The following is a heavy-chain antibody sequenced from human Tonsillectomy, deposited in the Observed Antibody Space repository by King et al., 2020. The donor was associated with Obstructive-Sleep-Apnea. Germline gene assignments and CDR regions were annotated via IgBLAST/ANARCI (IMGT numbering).Heavy chain of an antibody. J-gene: IGHJ2*01. V-gene: IGHV4-31*03. CDR1: GGSISSGGYY. CDR3: AGGGSSGEDWYFDL. Sequence: VQLQESGPGLVKPSQTLSLTCTVSGGSISSGGYYWSWIRQHPGKGLEWIVYIYYSGSTYYNPSLKCRVTISVDTTKNQCSLKLSSVTAADTAVYYCAGGGSSGEDWYFDLWGRGTLVTVSS. CDR2: IYYSGST. D-gene: IGHD1-26*01.